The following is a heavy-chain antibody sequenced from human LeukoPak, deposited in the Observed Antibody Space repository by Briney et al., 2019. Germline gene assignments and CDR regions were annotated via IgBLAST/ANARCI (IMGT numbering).Heavy chain of an antibody. J-gene: IGHJ4*02. CDR2: ISGDGSTT. CDR1: GFTFDDYA. Sequence: PGGSLRLSCAASGFTFDDYAMHWVRQAPGKGLEWVSLISGDGSTTYYADSVKGRFTISRDNAKNSLYLQMNSLRAEDTALYYCAREKNYYDSSGYYYANRFDYWGQGTRVTVPS. CDR3: AREKNYYDSSGYYYANRFDY. V-gene: IGHV3-43*02. D-gene: IGHD3-22*01.